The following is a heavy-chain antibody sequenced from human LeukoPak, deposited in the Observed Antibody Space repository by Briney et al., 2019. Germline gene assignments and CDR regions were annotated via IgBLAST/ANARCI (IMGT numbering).Heavy chain of an antibody. CDR3: ARGDGRQQLVRGYYMDV. J-gene: IGHJ6*03. CDR2: ISYDGSNK. Sequence: GGSLRLSCAASGFTFSSYAIHWVRQAPGKGLEWVAVISYDGSNKYYADSVRGRFTISRDNSKNTLYLQMNSLRAEDTAVYYCARGDGRQQLVRGYYMDVWGKGTTVTVSS. CDR1: GFTFSSYA. V-gene: IGHV3-30-3*01. D-gene: IGHD6-13*01.